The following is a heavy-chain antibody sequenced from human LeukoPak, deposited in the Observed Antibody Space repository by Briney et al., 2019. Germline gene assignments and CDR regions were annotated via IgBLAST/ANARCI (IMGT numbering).Heavy chain of an antibody. CDR1: GGSFSGYY. D-gene: IGHD2-21*02. CDR2: INRSGST. J-gene: IGHJ3*02. CDR3: ASGGDFYAFHI. V-gene: IGHV4-34*01. Sequence: SETLSLTCAVYGGSFSGYYWSWTRQPPGKGLEWIGEINRSGSTNYNPSLKSRVTISVDTSKNQFSLKLSSVTAADTAIYYCASGGDFYAFHIWGQGTMVTVSS.